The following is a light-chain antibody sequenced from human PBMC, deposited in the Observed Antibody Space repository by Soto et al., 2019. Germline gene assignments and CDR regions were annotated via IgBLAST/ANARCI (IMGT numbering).Light chain of an antibody. CDR1: QTVSSY. J-gene: IGKJ5*01. CDR2: DAS. Sequence: EIVLTQSPATLSLSPGERATLSCRASQTVSSYLAWYPQKPGQAPRLLVYDASDRATGIPARFSGSGSGTDFTLTISSLEPEDFAVYYGQQRRTFGQGTRLEIK. V-gene: IGKV3-11*01. CDR3: QQRRT.